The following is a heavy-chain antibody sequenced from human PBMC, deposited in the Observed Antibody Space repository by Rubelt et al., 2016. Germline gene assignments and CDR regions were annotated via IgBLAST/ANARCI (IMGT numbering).Heavy chain of an antibody. CDR2: FTAYNGDT. Sequence: QVQLVQSGPEVKKPGASVMVSCKTSGYSFTTFGNSWVRQAPGRGLEWVGWFTAYNGDTHYAKKLRGRVTITTDTSTNTADMELRSLRSDDTAVYYCAGGWGDYWGQGTLVTVSS. V-gene: IGHV1-18*01. CDR1: GYSFTTFG. J-gene: IGHJ4*02. CDR3: AGGWGDY. D-gene: IGHD7-27*01.